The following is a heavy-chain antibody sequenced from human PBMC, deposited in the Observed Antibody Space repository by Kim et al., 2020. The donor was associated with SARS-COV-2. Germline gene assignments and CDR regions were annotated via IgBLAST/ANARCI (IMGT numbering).Heavy chain of an antibody. Sequence: GGSLRLSCAGSGFTFSSYAMSWVRQAPGKGLEWVSGISGSANRPYYTDSVKGRFTIYRVNSKNTLYLQMSNVRVEDTATYFCARDGVAATINWAFDIWG. CDR1: GFTFSSYA. D-gene: IGHD6-13*01. CDR3: ARDGVAATINWAFDI. V-gene: IGHV3-23*01. J-gene: IGHJ3*02. CDR2: ISGSANRP.